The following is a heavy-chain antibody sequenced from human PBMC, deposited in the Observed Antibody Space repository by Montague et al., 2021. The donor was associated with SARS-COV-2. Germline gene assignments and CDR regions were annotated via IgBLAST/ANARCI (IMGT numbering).Heavy chain of an antibody. CDR1: GGSIGGTNYY. CDR3: ARHPLQSPSVNYLVPGCFDI. V-gene: IGHV4-39*01. Sequence: SETLSLTCTVSGGSIGGTNYYWDWIRQSPGKGLEWIGNIFQSGGFSYSPSLKSRVTISVDTSSLQFSLRLSSVAAADTAVYCGARHPLQSPSVNYLVPGCFDIWGPGTMVTVSS. CDR2: IFQSGGF. J-gene: IGHJ3*02. D-gene: IGHD3-10*01.